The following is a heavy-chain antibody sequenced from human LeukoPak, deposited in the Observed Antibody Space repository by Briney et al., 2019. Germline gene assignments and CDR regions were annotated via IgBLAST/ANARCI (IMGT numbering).Heavy chain of an antibody. Sequence: ASVKLSCKVSGYTFTDYYMHWVQQAPGKGLEWMGLVDPEDGETIYAEKFQGRVTITADTSTDTAYMELSSLRSEDTAVYYCATGSGSYHDYWGQGTLVTVSS. CDR2: VDPEDGET. CDR3: ATGSGSYHDY. D-gene: IGHD1-26*01. J-gene: IGHJ4*02. V-gene: IGHV1-69-2*01. CDR1: GYTFTDYY.